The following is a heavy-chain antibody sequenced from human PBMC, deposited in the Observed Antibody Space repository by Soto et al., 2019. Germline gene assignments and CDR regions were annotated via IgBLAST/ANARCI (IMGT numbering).Heavy chain of an antibody. CDR2: INPATGAA. D-gene: IGHD3-3*01. J-gene: IGHJ3*02. CDR3: ARGGGVGVAGSAAFDM. Sequence: QLHLVQSGAVVKKPGASVTVSCSASGYPVTAYYMHWVRQAPGRGLEWMGGINPATGAAKYTQTFQGRVTMTRDTSTSTVFKELSGLTSADTAGFYCARGGGVGVAGSAAFDMWGQGTLVTVSS. CDR1: GYPVTAYY. V-gene: IGHV1-2*02.